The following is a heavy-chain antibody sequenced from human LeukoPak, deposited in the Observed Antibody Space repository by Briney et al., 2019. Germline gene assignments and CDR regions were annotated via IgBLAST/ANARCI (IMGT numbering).Heavy chain of an antibody. D-gene: IGHD2-21*02. Sequence: PGGSLRLSCAASGFTFSSNWMSWVRQVPGKGLEWVANIKQDGSEKYYVDSVKGRFTISRDISKDTLYLQMNSLTTEDTAVYFCARNTHCGGDCYHVLDYWGQGTLVTVSS. CDR2: IKQDGSEK. CDR1: GFTFSSNW. J-gene: IGHJ4*02. V-gene: IGHV3-7*01. CDR3: ARNTHCGGDCYHVLDY.